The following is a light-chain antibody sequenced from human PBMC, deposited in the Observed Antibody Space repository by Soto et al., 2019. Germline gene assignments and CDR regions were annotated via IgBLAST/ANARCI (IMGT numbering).Light chain of an antibody. CDR2: GAS. V-gene: IGKV3-20*01. CDR1: QSVSSSY. J-gene: IGKJ1*01. Sequence: EIVLTQSPGTLSLSPGERATPSCRASQSVSSSYLAWYQQKPGQAPRLLIYGASSRATGIPDRFSGSGSGTDFTLTTSRLEPEDFAVYYCQQYGSSTWTFGQGTKVDIX. CDR3: QQYGSSTWT.